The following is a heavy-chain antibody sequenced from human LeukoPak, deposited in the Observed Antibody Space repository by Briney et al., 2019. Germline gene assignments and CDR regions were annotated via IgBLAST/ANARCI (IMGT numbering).Heavy chain of an antibody. CDR2: ISGSGSST. J-gene: IGHJ4*02. Sequence: GGSLSLSCAASGFTFRSYAMSWVRQAPGKGLEWVSVISGSGSSTDYADSVKGRFTISRDNSKNTLYLQMSSLRAEDTGVYYCAKSFGPVIAAAGTGADWGQGTLVTVSS. CDR3: AKSFGPVIAAAGTGAD. CDR1: GFTFRSYA. V-gene: IGHV3-23*01. D-gene: IGHD6-13*01.